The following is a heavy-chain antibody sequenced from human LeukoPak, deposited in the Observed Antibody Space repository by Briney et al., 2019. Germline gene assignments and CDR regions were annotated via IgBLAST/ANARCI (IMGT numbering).Heavy chain of an antibody. V-gene: IGHV3-30-3*01. Sequence: GRSLRLSCAASGFTFSSYAMHWVRQAPGKGLEWVAVISYDGSNKYYADSVKGRFTISIDNSKNTLYLQMNSLRAEDTAVYYCAREEWFGELLGDAFDIWGQGTMVTVSS. CDR1: GFTFSSYA. CDR2: ISYDGSNK. J-gene: IGHJ3*02. CDR3: AREEWFGELLGDAFDI. D-gene: IGHD3-10*01.